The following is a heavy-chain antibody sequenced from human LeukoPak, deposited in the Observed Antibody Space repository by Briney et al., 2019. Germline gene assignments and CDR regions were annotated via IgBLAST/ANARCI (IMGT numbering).Heavy chain of an antibody. Sequence: GGSLRLSCAASGFTFSSYSMNWVRQAPGKGLEYVANIKQDGSEKYYVDSVKGRFTISRDNAKNSLSLQMNSLRAEDTAVYYCARGVYYYDTSGYSHFDYWGQGTLVTVSS. CDR2: IKQDGSEK. D-gene: IGHD3-22*01. CDR1: GFTFSSYS. V-gene: IGHV3-7*01. CDR3: ARGVYYYDTSGYSHFDY. J-gene: IGHJ4*02.